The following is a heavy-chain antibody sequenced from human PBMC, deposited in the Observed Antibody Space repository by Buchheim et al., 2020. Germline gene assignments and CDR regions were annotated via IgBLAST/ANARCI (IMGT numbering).Heavy chain of an antibody. CDR1: GGSISSYY. V-gene: IGHV4-59*01. CDR3: ARGGWSGYAAPFDY. CDR2: IYYSGST. J-gene: IGHJ4*02. Sequence: QVQLQESGPGLVKPSETLSLTCTVSGGSISSYYWSWIRQPPGKGLEWIGYIYYSGSTNYNPSLKSRVTISVDTSKNQFSLKLSSVTAADTAVYYCARGGWSGYAAPFDYWGQGTL. D-gene: IGHD3-3*01.